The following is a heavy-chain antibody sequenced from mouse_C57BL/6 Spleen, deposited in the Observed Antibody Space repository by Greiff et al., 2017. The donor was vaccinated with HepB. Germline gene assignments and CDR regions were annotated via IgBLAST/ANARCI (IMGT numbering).Heavy chain of an antibody. CDR2: INPGSGGT. J-gene: IGHJ2*01. CDR1: GYAFTNYL. V-gene: IGHV1-54*01. D-gene: IGHD2-1*01. CDR3: ARSSTRSFFDY. Sequence: SGAELVRPGTSVKVSCKASGYAFTNYLIEWVKQRPGQGLEWIGVINPGSGGTNYNEKFKGKATLTADKSSSTAYMQLSSLTSEDSAIYFCARSSTRSFFDYWGQGTTLTVSS.